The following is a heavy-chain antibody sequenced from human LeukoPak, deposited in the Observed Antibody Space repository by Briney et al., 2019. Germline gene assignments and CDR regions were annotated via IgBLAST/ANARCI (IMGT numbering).Heavy chain of an antibody. CDR1: GYTFTSYY. D-gene: IGHD6-13*01. CDR2: INPSGGST. J-gene: IGHJ4*02. CDR3: ARAAAAGSNY. Sequence: ASVKVSCKASGYTFTSYYMHWVRQAPGQGLEWMGIINPSGGSTSYAQKFQGRVTMTTDTSTSTAYMELRSLRSDDTAVYYCARAAAAGSNYWGQGTLVTVSS. V-gene: IGHV1-46*01.